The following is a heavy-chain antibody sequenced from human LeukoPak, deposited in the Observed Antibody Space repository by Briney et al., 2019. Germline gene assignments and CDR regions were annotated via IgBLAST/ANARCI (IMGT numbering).Heavy chain of an antibody. D-gene: IGHD5-12*01. CDR3: ARVIPGLGWYFDL. Sequence: GGSLRLSCAASGFTFSSYSMNWVRQAPGKGLEWVSSISSSSSYIYYADSVKGRFTISRDNAKNSLYLQMNSLRAEDTAVYYCARVIPGLGWYFDLWGRGTLVTVSS. V-gene: IGHV3-21*01. J-gene: IGHJ2*01. CDR2: ISSSSSYI. CDR1: GFTFSSYS.